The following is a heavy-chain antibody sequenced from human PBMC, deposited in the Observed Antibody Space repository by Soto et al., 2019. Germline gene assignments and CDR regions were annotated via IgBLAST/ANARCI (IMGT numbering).Heavy chain of an antibody. CDR1: GYTFTSYA. CDR2: INAGNGNT. J-gene: IGHJ6*02. V-gene: IGHV1-3*01. D-gene: IGHD3-10*01. Sequence: ASVKVSCKASGYTFTSYAMHWVRQAPGQGLEWMGWINAGNGNTKYSQKFQGRFTISRHDSTNTLFLQMNSLTPEDTAVYYCARDGPYYYASRMDVWGQGTTITVSS. CDR3: ARDGPYYYASRMDV.